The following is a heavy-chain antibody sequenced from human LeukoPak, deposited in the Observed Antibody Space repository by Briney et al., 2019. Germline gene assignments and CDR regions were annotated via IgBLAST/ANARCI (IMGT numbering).Heavy chain of an antibody. J-gene: IGHJ4*02. CDR3: ARGRRVGATEGDLDY. D-gene: IGHD1-26*01. CDR1: GGSFSGYY. Sequence: PSETLSLTCAVYGGSFSGYYWNWVPQPPGKRLEWIGEINHSGSTNYNPSLKSRVTISVDTSKNQFSLKLSSVTAADTAVYYCARGRRVGATEGDLDYWGQGTLVTVSS. V-gene: IGHV4-34*01. CDR2: INHSGST.